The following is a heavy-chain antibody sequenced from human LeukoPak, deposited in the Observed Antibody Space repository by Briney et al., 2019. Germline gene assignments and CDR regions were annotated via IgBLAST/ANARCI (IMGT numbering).Heavy chain of an antibody. V-gene: IGHV1-69*06. D-gene: IGHD3-22*01. CDR1: GRTFSIYT. CDR3: ARDNSYDRSGYYYFPFYY. Sequence: SVRLSCTASGRTFSIYTINWVRQAPGQGLEWMGGSIPIFGTANYAQKFQGRVTITADKSTSTPYMELSSLRSEDTAVYYCARDNSYDRSGYYYFPFYYWGQGTLVTGSS. CDR2: SIPIFGTA. J-gene: IGHJ4*02.